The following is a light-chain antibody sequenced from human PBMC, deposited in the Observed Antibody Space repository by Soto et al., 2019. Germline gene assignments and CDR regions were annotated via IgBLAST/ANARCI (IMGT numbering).Light chain of an antibody. V-gene: IGKV3-11*01. CDR1: QSVSGS. J-gene: IGKJ2*01. Sequence: EIVLTQSPATLSLSPGERATLSCRASQSVSGSLAWYQQKLGQAPRLLIYDASNRATGIPARFSGSGSGTDFTLTISSLEPKDFAVYYCQQRSNWPYTFGQGTKLEIK. CDR3: QQRSNWPYT. CDR2: DAS.